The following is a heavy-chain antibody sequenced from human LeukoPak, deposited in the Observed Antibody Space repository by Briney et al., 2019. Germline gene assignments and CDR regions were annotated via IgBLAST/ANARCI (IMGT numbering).Heavy chain of an antibody. CDR2: ISSSSSYI. Sequence: PGGSLRLSCAASGFTFSSYSMNWVRQAPGKGLEWVSSISSSSSYIYYADSVKGRFTISRDNAKNSLYLQMNSLRAEDTAVYYCARKDYDILTGYNYWGQGTLVTVSS. CDR3: ARKDYDILTGYNY. V-gene: IGHV3-21*01. CDR1: GFTFSSYS. J-gene: IGHJ4*02. D-gene: IGHD3-9*01.